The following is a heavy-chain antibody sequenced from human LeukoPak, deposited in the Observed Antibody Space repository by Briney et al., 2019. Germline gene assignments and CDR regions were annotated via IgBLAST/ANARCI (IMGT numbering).Heavy chain of an antibody. CDR3: AREWSAFDI. D-gene: IGHD2-8*01. CDR2: ISGGSGYI. Sequence: PGRSLRLSCAASGFTFSSYSMNWVRQAPGKGLEWVSSISGGSGYIYYADSVKGRFTISRDNAKNSLYLQMNSLRAEDTAAYYCAREWSAFDIWGQGTMVTVSS. CDR1: GFTFSSYS. V-gene: IGHV3-21*01. J-gene: IGHJ3*02.